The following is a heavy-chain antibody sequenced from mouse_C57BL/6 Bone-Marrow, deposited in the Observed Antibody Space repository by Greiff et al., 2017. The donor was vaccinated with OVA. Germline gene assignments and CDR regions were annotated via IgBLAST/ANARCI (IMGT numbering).Heavy chain of an antibody. CDR1: GYTFTSYW. CDR2: IYPGNSDT. Sequence: VQLQQSGTVLARPGASVKMSCKTSGYTFTSYWMHWVKQRPGQGLEWIGAIYPGNSDTSYNQKFKGKAKLTAVTSASTAYMELSSLTNEDSAVYYCTTYYYGSRSFAYWGQGTLVTVSA. V-gene: IGHV1-5*01. CDR3: TTYYYGSRSFAY. D-gene: IGHD1-1*01. J-gene: IGHJ3*01.